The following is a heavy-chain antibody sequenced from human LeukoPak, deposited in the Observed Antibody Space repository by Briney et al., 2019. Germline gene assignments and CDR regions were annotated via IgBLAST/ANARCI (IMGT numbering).Heavy chain of an antibody. J-gene: IGHJ5*02. V-gene: IGHV5-51*01. Sequence: GESLKISCKGSGYSFTSYWIGWVRQMPGKGLEWMGIIYPGDSDTRYSPSLQGQVTISADKSISTAYLQWSSLKASDTAMYYCAVQYCSSTSCYSGFDPWGQGTLVTDSS. CDR3: AVQYCSSTSCYSGFDP. CDR1: GYSFTSYW. D-gene: IGHD2-2*01. CDR2: IYPGDSDT.